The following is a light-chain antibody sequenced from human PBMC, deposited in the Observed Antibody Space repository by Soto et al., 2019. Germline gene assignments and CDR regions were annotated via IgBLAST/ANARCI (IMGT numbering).Light chain of an antibody. Sequence: IQLTQSPSSLSASIGDSVTITCRTSQSISAYLNWYRQKPGQAPELLIYATSKLHSGVPSRFSRSGSVTEFTLTTNSLQPEDLGTYYCQQSHSTEYSLGQGTRLEIK. V-gene: IGKV1-39*01. CDR3: QQSHSTEYS. J-gene: IGKJ2*01. CDR2: ATS. CDR1: QSISAY.